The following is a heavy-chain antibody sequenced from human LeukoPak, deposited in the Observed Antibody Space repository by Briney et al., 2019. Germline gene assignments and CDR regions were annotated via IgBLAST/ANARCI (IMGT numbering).Heavy chain of an antibody. J-gene: IGHJ6*02. D-gene: IGHD2-21*01. CDR2: ISAYNGNT. V-gene: IGHV1-18*01. Sequence: ASVKVSCKASGYTFTSYGISWVRQAPGQGLEWMGWISAYNGNTNYAQKLQGRVTMTTDTSTSTAYMELRSLRSDDTAVYYCARDQNGGGGSDYYYYYGMDVWGQGTTVTVSS. CDR1: GYTFTSYG. CDR3: ARDQNGGGGSDYYYYYGMDV.